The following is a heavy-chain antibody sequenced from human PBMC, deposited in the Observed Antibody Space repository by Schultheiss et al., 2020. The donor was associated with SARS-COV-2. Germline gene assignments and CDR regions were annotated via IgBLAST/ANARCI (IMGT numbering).Heavy chain of an antibody. CDR2: MNPNSGNT. J-gene: IGHJ6*02. CDR3: ARTYSSSWPPYGMDV. Sequence: ASVKVSCKASGYTFTGYYMHWVRQATGQGLEWMGWMNPNSGNTGYAQKFQGRVTMTRNTSISTAYMELSSLRSEDTAVYYCARTYSSSWPPYGMDVWGQGTTVTVSS. D-gene: IGHD6-13*01. CDR1: GYTFTGYY. V-gene: IGHV1-8*02.